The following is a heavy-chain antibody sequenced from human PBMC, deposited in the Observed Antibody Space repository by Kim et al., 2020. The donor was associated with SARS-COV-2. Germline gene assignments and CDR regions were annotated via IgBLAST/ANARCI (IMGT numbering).Heavy chain of an antibody. Sequence: GSLRLSCAASGFTVSSNYMSWVRQAPGKGLEWVSVIYSGGNTYYADSVKGRFTISRDNSKNTLYLQMNSLRAEDTAVYYCARARWGEGVDYWGQGTLVTVSS. CDR1: GFTVSSNY. J-gene: IGHJ4*02. D-gene: IGHD3-16*01. CDR2: IYSGGNT. CDR3: ARARWGEGVDY. V-gene: IGHV3-53*01.